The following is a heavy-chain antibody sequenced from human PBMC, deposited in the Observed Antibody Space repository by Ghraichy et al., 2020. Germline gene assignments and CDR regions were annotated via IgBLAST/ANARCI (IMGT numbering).Heavy chain of an antibody. CDR3: ARGIVARRGGNFDY. D-gene: IGHD6-6*01. V-gene: IGHV1-8*03. Sequence: ASVKVSCKASGYTFTSYDINWVRQATGQGLEWMGWMNPNSGNTGYAQKFQGRVTITRNTSISTAYMELSSLRSEDTAVYYCARGIVARRGGNFDYWGQGTLVTVSS. CDR2: MNPNSGNT. J-gene: IGHJ4*02. CDR1: GYTFTSYD.